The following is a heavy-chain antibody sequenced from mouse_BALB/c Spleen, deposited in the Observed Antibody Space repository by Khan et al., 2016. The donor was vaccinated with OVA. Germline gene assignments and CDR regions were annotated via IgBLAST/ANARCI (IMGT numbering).Heavy chain of an antibody. D-gene: IGHD6-1*01. Sequence: EVELVESGAELVKPGASVRLSCTASGFNIKDTYLHWVKQRPEQGLEWIGRIAPANGNTNYDPKFQGKATITADTSSNPSFLQLNSLTSEDTAVFYCALPSSVPRDFEVWGAGTTVTGSS. CDR1: GFNIKDTY. CDR3: ALPSSVPRDFEV. CDR2: IAPANGNT. V-gene: IGHV14-3*02. J-gene: IGHJ1*01.